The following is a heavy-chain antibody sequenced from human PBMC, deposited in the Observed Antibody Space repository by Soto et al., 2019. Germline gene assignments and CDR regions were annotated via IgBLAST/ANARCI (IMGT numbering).Heavy chain of an antibody. CDR3: ARSYCGDDCALDH. Sequence: PGGSLRLSCAASGFIFSNYVMHWVRQAPGKGLEWVAVISYDGNSKHYADSVKGRFTISRDNSKSTPYVQMNSLRAEDTAVYYCARSYCGDDCALDHWGQGALVTVSS. CDR2: ISYDGNSK. V-gene: IGHV3-30-3*01. CDR1: GFIFSNYV. J-gene: IGHJ4*02. D-gene: IGHD2-21*02.